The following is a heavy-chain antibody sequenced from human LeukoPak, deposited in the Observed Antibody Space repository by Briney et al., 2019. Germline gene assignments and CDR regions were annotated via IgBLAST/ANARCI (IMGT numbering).Heavy chain of an antibody. CDR2: IVVGSGNT. V-gene: IGHV1-58*02. J-gene: IGHJ3*02. CDR1: GFTFTSSA. Sequence: SVKVSCKASGFTFTSSAMQWVRQARGQRLEWIGWIVVGSGNTNYAQKFQERVTITRDMSTSTAYMELSSLRSEDTAVYYCAADYYDSSGYYYDFAFDIWGQGTMVTVSS. D-gene: IGHD3-22*01. CDR3: AADYYDSSGYYYDFAFDI.